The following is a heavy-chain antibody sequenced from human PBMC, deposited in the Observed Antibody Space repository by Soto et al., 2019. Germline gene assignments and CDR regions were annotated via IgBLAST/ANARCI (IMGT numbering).Heavy chain of an antibody. V-gene: IGHV3-72*01. J-gene: IGHJ4*02. CDR2: TRNKANSYTT. Sequence: VGSLRLSCAASGLTFSDHYMDWVRQAPGKGLEWVGRTRNKANSYTTEYAASVQGRFTISRDDSKNSLYLQMNSLKTEDTAVYYCARARHIREPCSGGSCYPYWGQGTLVTVSP. CDR1: GLTFSDHY. CDR3: ARARHIREPCSGGSCYPY. D-gene: IGHD2-15*01.